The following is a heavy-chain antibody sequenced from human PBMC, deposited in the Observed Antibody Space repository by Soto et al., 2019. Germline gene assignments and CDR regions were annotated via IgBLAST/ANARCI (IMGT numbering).Heavy chain of an antibody. CDR1: GYTFTSYA. J-gene: IGHJ4*02. D-gene: IGHD3-10*01. CDR2: ISAYNGNT. Sequence: GASVKVSCKASGYTFTSYAMHWVRQAPGQRLEWMGWISAYNGNTNYAQKLQGRVTMTTDTSTSTAYMELRSLRSDDTAVYYCARVEGYYYGSGSNFDYWGQGTLVTVSS. CDR3: ARVEGYYYGSGSNFDY. V-gene: IGHV1-18*01.